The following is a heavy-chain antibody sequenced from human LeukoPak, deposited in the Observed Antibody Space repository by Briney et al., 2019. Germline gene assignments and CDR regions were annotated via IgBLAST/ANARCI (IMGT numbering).Heavy chain of an antibody. V-gene: IGHV5-51*01. CDR2: IYPGDSDT. CDR3: SRPHSYGYSGPFDY. Sequence: GESLKISCKGSGYSFTSYWIGWVRQMPGKGLEWVGIIYPGDSDTRYSPSFQGQVTISADKSISTAYLQWSSLKASDAAMYYCSRPHSYGYSGPFDYWGQGTLVSVSS. J-gene: IGHJ4*02. CDR1: GYSFTSYW. D-gene: IGHD5-18*01.